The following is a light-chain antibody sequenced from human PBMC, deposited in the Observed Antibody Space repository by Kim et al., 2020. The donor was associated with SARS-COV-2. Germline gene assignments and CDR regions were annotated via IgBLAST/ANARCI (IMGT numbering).Light chain of an antibody. V-gene: IGKV3-11*01. CDR2: DTS. CDR3: QQSYSTPLT. CDR1: QSVKIY. Sequence: EIVLTQSPATLSLSPGERATLSCRASQSVKIYLAWYQQKPGQAPRLLIYDTSNRATGIPARFSGSGSGTDFTLTISSLQPEDFATYYCQQSYSTPLTFGGGTKVDIK. J-gene: IGKJ4*01.